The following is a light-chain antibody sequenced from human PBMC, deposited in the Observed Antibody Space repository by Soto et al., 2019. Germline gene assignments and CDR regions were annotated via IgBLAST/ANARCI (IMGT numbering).Light chain of an antibody. CDR3: QQYGSIPWT. V-gene: IGKV3-20*01. CDR1: ESVVSNY. CDR2: DAS. Sequence: EIVLTQSPGTLSLSPGERATLSCRATESVVSNYLAWYQLKPGQAPRLLIYDASSRATGIPDRFSGSGSGTDFTLTISRLEPEDFAVYYCQQYGSIPWTFGQGTKAEIK. J-gene: IGKJ1*01.